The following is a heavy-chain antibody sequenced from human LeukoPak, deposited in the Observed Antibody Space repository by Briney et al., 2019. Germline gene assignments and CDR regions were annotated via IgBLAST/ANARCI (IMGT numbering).Heavy chain of an antibody. CDR2: ISGSGGST. V-gene: IGHV3-23*01. D-gene: IGHD4-17*01. Sequence: GGSLRLSCAASGFTFSDYYMSWIRQAPGKGLEWVSAISGSGGSTYYADSVKGRFTISRDNSKNTLYLQMNSLRAEDTAVYYCAKDANKWDGDLFDYWGQGTLVTVSS. CDR3: AKDANKWDGDLFDY. CDR1: GFTFSDYY. J-gene: IGHJ4*02.